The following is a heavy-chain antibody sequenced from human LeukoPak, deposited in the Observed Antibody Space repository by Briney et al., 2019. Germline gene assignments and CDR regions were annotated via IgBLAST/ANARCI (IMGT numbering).Heavy chain of an antibody. V-gene: IGHV3-7*01. CDR2: IKQDGSEK. CDR1: GFTFNQYW. CDR3: AREERPSDYGDYGDY. J-gene: IGHJ4*02. Sequence: GWSLRLSCAASGFTFNQYWMSWIGQAPGKGLEGVANIKQDGSEKDYVDSVKGRFSISRDNANNSLYLDTNSVRAEDTCVYYCAREERPSDYGDYGDYWGQGTRITVSS. D-gene: IGHD4-17*01.